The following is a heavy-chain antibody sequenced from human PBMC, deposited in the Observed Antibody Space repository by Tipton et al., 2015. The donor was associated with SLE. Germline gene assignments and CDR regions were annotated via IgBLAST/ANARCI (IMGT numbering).Heavy chain of an antibody. CDR3: ARGAAAADTGAFDS. V-gene: IGHV4-59*01. J-gene: IGHJ3*02. CDR1: GGSISSYY. CDR2: IYNSGST. D-gene: IGHD6-13*01. Sequence: TPSLTCTVSGGSISSYYWSWIRQPPGKGLEWIGYIYNSGSTNYNPSLKSRVTISVDTSKNQFSLKLSSVTPADTAVYYCARGAAAADTGAFDSWGQGTMVTVSS.